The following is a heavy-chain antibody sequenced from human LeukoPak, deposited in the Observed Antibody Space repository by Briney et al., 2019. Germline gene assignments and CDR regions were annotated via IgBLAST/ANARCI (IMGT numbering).Heavy chain of an antibody. CDR3: ARGAIGYSGTGAFDI. Sequence: GGSLRLSCAASGFTFSSYSMNWVRQAPGKGLEWVSSISSSSSYIYYADSVKGRFTISRDNAKNSLYLQMNSLRAEDTAVYYCARGAIGYSGTGAFDIWGQGTMVAVSS. J-gene: IGHJ3*02. V-gene: IGHV3-21*01. CDR2: ISSSSSYI. D-gene: IGHD5-12*01. CDR1: GFTFSSYS.